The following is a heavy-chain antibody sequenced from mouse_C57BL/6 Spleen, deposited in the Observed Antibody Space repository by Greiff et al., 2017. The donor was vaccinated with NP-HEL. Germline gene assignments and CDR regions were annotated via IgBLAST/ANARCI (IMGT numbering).Heavy chain of an antibody. CDR3: AIYYYGSSSYAMDY. CDR1: GYAFSSSW. D-gene: IGHD1-1*01. V-gene: IGHV1-82*01. CDR2: IYPGDGDT. J-gene: IGHJ4*01. Sequence: ESGPELVKPGASVKISCKASGYAFSSSWMNWVKQRPGKGLEWIGRIYPGDGDTNYNGKFKGKATLTADKSSSTAYMQLSSLTSEDSAVYFCAIYYYGSSSYAMDYWGQGTSVTVSS.